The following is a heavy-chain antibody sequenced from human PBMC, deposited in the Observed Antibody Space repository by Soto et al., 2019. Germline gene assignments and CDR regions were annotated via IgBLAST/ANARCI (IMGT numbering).Heavy chain of an antibody. CDR2: ISSTTNYI. Sequence: TGGSLRLSCAASGFTFTIYSMNWVRQAPGKGLEWVSSISSTTNYIYYADSMKGRFTVSRDNAKNSVYLEMNSLSAEDTALYYCARESEDLTSNFDYWGQGTLVTVSS. CDR3: ARESEDLTSNFDY. V-gene: IGHV3-21*01. J-gene: IGHJ4*02. CDR1: GFTFTIYS.